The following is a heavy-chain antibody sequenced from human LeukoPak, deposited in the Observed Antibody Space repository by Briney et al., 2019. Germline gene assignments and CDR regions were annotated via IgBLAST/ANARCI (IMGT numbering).Heavy chain of an antibody. Sequence: GGSLRLSCAASGFTFSSYAMSWVRQPPGKGLEWVSAISGSGGSTYYADSVKGRFTISRDNSKNTLYLQMNSLRAEDTAVYYCAKYIGGSIDKYYFDDWGQGTLVTVSS. CDR3: AKYIGGSIDKYYFDD. CDR2: ISGSGGST. V-gene: IGHV3-23*01. CDR1: GFTFSSYA. D-gene: IGHD4-23*01. J-gene: IGHJ4*02.